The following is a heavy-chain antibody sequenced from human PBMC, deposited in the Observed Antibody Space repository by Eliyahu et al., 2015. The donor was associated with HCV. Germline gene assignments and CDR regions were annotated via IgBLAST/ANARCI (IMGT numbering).Heavy chain of an antibody. CDR3: AKGDGAAGLLDY. CDR1: GDSVXSNSAX. J-gene: IGHJ4*02. CDR2: TYYRSKWYN. Sequence: QVQLQQSGPGLEKPSQTLSLTCAISGDSVXSNSAXWNWIRQSPSXGLEWLGRTYYRSKWYNDYAVSVKSRITINPDTSKNQFSLQLNSVTPEDTAVYYCAKGDGAAGLLDYWGQGTLVTVSS. V-gene: IGHV6-1*01. D-gene: IGHD6-13*01.